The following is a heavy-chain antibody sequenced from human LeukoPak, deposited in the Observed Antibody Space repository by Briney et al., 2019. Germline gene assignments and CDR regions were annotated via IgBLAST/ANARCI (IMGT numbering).Heavy chain of an antibody. CDR1: GGSISSYY. V-gene: IGHV4-59*01. Sequence: SETLSLTCTVSGGSISSYYWSWIRQPPGKGLEWIGYIYYSGSTNYNPSLKSRVTISVDTSKNQFSLKLSSVTAADTAVYYCARGRGWFDPWGQGTLVTVSS. J-gene: IGHJ5*02. CDR3: ARGRGWFDP. CDR2: IYYSGST.